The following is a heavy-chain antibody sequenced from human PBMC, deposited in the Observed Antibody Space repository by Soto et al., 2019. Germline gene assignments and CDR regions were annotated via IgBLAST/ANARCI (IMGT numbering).Heavy chain of an antibody. CDR1: GGSFSDYY. CDR3: ASGRPSTDCSSGVCYPVAGYFYMDV. V-gene: IGHV4-59*08. CDR2: THYSGGA. J-gene: IGHJ6*03. D-gene: IGHD2-8*01. Sequence: QVQLHESGPGLVKPSETLSLTCTVSGGSFSDYYWSWIRQPPGKGLGWVGYTHYSGGAIYSPSLKSRVIMSVDTSKKQLSLRLNSVTAADTAVYYCASGRPSTDCSSGVCYPVAGYFYMDVWGKGTGVSVSS.